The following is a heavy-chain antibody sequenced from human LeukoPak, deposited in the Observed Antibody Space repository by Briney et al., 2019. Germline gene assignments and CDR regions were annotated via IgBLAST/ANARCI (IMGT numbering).Heavy chain of an antibody. J-gene: IGHJ4*02. V-gene: IGHV3-7*05. CDR1: GLTFSSNW. Sequence: GGSLRLSCAASGLTFSSNWMSWVRQTPGKGLEWVANIKEDGSEKYYVDSVKGRFTISRDNAKNSLYLQMNSLRVEDTAVYYCANYYDSSGPIFDYWGQGTLVTVSS. CDR3: ANYYDSSGPIFDY. D-gene: IGHD3-22*01. CDR2: IKEDGSEK.